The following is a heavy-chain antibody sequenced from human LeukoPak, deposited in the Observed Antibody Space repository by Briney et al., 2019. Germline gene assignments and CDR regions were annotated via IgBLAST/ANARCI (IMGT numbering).Heavy chain of an antibody. J-gene: IGHJ4*02. V-gene: IGHV1-8*01. Sequence: ASVKVSCKASGYTFTSYDFNWVRQATGQRPEWMGWMSPNSGDTGYAQKFQDRVTMTRNTSISTAYMELSSLRSDDTAVYYCARGPPNWGYDYWGPGTLVSVSS. CDR1: GYTFTSYD. CDR2: MSPNSGDT. D-gene: IGHD7-27*01. CDR3: ARGPPNWGYDY.